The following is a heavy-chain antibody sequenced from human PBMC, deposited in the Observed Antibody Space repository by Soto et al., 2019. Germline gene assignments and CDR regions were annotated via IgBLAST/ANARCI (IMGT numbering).Heavy chain of an antibody. CDR1: GFTFSSYG. CDR3: AKDRVDTAMDY. CDR2: IPYDGSNK. J-gene: IGHJ4*02. D-gene: IGHD5-18*01. V-gene: IGHV3-30*18. Sequence: QVQLVESGGGVVQPGRSLRLSCAASGFTFSSYGMHWVRQAPGKGLEWVAVIPYDGSNKYYADSVKGRFTISRDNSKNTLYLQMNSLRAEDTAVYYCAKDRVDTAMDYWGQGTLVTVSS.